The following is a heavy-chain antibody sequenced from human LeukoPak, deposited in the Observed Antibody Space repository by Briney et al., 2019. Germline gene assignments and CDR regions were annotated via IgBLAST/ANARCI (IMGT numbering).Heavy chain of an antibody. V-gene: IGHV4-59*01. D-gene: IGHD3-22*01. CDR2: IYYSGST. CDR3: ARRHTYYYDSSGYPLDAFDI. Sequence: ASETLSLTCTVSGGSISSYYWSWIRQPPGKGLEWIGYIYYSGSTNYSPSLKSRVTISVDTSKNQFSLKLSSVTAADTAVYYCARRHTYYYDSSGYPLDAFDIWGQGTMVTVSS. J-gene: IGHJ3*02. CDR1: GGSISSYY.